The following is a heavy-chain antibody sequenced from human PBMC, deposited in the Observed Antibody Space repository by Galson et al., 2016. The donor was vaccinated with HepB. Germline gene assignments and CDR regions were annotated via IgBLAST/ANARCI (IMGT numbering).Heavy chain of an antibody. CDR2: ISGSGGST. CDR1: GFSFSIYA. CDR3: AREGGYDFWSGYSFRVWSLDY. V-gene: IGHV3-23*01. D-gene: IGHD3-3*01. Sequence: SLRLSCAASGFSFSIYAMSWVRQAPGKGLEWVSGISGSGGSTTYADSVKGRFTISRVNSKNTLYLQMNSLRAEDTAVYYCAREGGYDFWSGYSFRVWSLDYWGQGTLVTVSS. J-gene: IGHJ4*02.